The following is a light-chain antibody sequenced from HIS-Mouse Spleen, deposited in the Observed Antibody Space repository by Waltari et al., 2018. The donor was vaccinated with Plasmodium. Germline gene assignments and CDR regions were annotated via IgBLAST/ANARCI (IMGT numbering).Light chain of an antibody. J-gene: IGLJ3*02. CDR1: AVPNKY. CDR2: EDS. V-gene: IGLV3-10*01. CDR3: YSTDSSGNHRV. Sequence: SYELTQPPPVSVSPGQTARIPCPGAAVPNKYVHWYQQKSGQAPVLVIYEDSKRPSGIPERFSGSSSGTMATLTISGAQVEDEADYYCYSTDSSGNHRVFGGGTKLTVL.